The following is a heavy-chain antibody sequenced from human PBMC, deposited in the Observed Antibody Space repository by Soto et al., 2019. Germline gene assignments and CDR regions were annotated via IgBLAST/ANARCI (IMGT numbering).Heavy chain of an antibody. J-gene: IGHJ6*02. CDR1: GFTFSSYG. D-gene: IGHD3-3*01. V-gene: IGHV3-33*01. CDR3: AREGNYDFRASMDV. CDR2: IWYDGSNK. Sequence: QVQLVESGGGVVQPGRSLRLSCAASGFTFSSYGMHWVRQAPGKGLEWVAVIWYDGSNKYYADSVKGRFTISRDNSKNTLYLQMNSLRAEDTAVYYCAREGNYDFRASMDVWGQGTTVTVSS.